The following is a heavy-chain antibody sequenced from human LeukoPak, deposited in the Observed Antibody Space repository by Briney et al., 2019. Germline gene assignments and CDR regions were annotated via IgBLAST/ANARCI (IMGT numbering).Heavy chain of an antibody. CDR2: ISGRGGST. CDR3: AKDRNYYDSATFFDY. Sequence: GGSLRLSCAASGFTLSSYAMSWVRQAPRKGLECVSAISGRGGSTSYAHSAKGQFTISKNHPKNTLYLQIDRLRPGATAVYNFAKDRNYYDSATFFDYWGQGTLVTVSS. J-gene: IGHJ4*02. D-gene: IGHD3-22*01. CDR1: GFTLSSYA. V-gene: IGHV3-23*01.